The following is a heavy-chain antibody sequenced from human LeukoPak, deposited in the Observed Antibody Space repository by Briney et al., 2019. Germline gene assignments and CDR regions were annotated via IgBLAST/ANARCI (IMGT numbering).Heavy chain of an antibody. CDR1: GFPFSNYA. D-gene: IGHD3-10*01. Sequence: GGSLRLSCAASGFPFSNYAMSWVRQAPGKGLEWISVTNARATSPHYAESVKGRFTISRDNSKNTLYLQMDRLRVEDTAVYYCAKEAWFGELALDRWGQGTLVTVSS. V-gene: IGHV3-23*01. CDR3: AKEAWFGELALDR. J-gene: IGHJ5*02. CDR2: TNARATSP.